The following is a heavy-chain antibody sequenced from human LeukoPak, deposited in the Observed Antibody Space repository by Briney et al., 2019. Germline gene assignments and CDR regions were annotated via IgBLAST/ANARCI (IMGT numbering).Heavy chain of an antibody. D-gene: IGHD3-22*01. CDR1: GYSFTSYW. Sequence: GESLKISCKGSGYSFTSYWIGWVRQMPGKGLEWMGIIYPGDSDTRCSPSFQGQVTISADKSISTAYLQWSSLKASDTAMYYCARSTYYYDSSGSPDAFDIWGQGTMVTVSS. J-gene: IGHJ3*02. V-gene: IGHV5-51*01. CDR3: ARSTYYYDSSGSPDAFDI. CDR2: IYPGDSDT.